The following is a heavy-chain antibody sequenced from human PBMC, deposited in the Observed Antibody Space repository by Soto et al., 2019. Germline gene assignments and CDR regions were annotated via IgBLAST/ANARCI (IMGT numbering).Heavy chain of an antibody. Sequence: QSLKISCKGSGYSITRYWLVWVRQMPGKGLEWMGIIYPGDSDTRYSPSFQGQVTISADKSISTAYLQWSSLKASDTAMYYCARHLPPTTDLWGQGTLVTVSS. CDR1: GYSITRYW. CDR3: ARHLPPTTDL. D-gene: IGHD1-26*01. V-gene: IGHV5-51*01. CDR2: IYPGDSDT. J-gene: IGHJ5*02.